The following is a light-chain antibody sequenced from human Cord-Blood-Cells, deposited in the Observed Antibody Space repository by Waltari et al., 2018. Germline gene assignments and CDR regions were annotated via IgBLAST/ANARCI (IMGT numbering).Light chain of an antibody. J-gene: IGKJ5*01. Sequence: EIVMTQSAATLSVSPGERATHSCRASQSGSSDFPWYQQKPGQAPRLLISGAATRATGTPARFSGRGSGTEITLPISSLQSEDFAVYYWQKYNNWPPVRFGQGTRLEI. CDR1: QSGSSD. V-gene: IGKV3-15*01. CDR2: GAA. CDR3: QKYNNWPPVR.